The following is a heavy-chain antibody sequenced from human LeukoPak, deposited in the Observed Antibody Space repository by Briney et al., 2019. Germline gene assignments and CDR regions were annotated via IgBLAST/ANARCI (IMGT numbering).Heavy chain of an antibody. V-gene: IGHV4-39*02. CDR2: IYYSGST. D-gene: IGHD2-15*01. Sequence: SETLSLTCTVSGGSISSSSYYWGWIRQPPGKGLEWIGSIYYSGSTYYNPSLKSRVTISVDTSKNQFSLKLSSVTAADTAVYYCARDRDVDDFDSWGHGTLVTVSS. CDR1: GGSISSSSYY. CDR3: ARDRDVDDFDS. J-gene: IGHJ4*01.